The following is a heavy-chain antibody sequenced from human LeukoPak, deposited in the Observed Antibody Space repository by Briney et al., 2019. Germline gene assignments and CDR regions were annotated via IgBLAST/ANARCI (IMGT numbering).Heavy chain of an antibody. CDR2: ISAYNGNT. CDR1: GYTFTSYG. J-gene: IGHJ4*02. V-gene: IGHV1-18*01. CDR3: ARDSRLLGYCTNGVCYSGY. Sequence: ASVKVSCKASGYTFTSYGISWVRQAPGQGLEWMGWISAYNGNTNYAQKLQGRVTMTTDISTSTAYMELRSLGSDDTAVYYCARDSRLLGYCTNGVCYSGYWGQGTLVTVSS. D-gene: IGHD2-8*01.